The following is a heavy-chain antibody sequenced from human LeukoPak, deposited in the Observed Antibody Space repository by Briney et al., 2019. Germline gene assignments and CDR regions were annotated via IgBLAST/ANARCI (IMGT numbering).Heavy chain of an antibody. CDR3: ARGRASAFDI. Sequence: SQTLSLTCALSGDSGSTTSVAGNWIRQSPSRRLGWLGRTYYRSKWCNDYAVSVKSRITINADTFKNQFSLRLNSVTPEDTAVYYCARGRASAFDIWGQGTVVAVSS. CDR1: GDSGSTTSVA. D-gene: IGHD2-2*01. CDR2: TYYRSKWCN. J-gene: IGHJ3*02. V-gene: IGHV6-1*01.